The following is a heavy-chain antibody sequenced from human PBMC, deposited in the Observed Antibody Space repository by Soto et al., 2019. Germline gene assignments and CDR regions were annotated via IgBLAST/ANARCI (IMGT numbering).Heavy chain of an antibody. J-gene: IGHJ2*01. V-gene: IGHV3-23*01. CDR3: AKVGGSRLWYFDL. CDR2: ISGSAVSA. D-gene: IGHD1-26*01. Sequence: GGSLRLSCAASGFTFSSYAMSWVRQAPGKGLEWVSVISGSAVSAYYADSVKGRFTVSRDNSKNTLFLQVNSLRAEDTAIYFCAKVGGSRLWYFDLWGRGTLVTVSS. CDR1: GFTFSSYA.